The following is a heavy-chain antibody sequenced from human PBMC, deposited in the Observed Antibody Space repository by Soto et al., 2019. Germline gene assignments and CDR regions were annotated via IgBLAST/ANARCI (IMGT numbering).Heavy chain of an antibody. D-gene: IGHD4-17*01. V-gene: IGHV3-23*01. CDR2: ISGSGGST. CDR1: GFTFSSYA. CDR3: AKVLYDYGDFFDY. J-gene: IGHJ4*02. Sequence: EVQLLESGGGLVQPGGSLRLSCAASGFTFSSYAMSWVRQAPGKGLEWVSAISGSGGSTYYADSVESRFTISRDNSKNPLYLQMNSLSAEDTAVYYCAKVLYDYGDFFDYWGQGTLVTVSS.